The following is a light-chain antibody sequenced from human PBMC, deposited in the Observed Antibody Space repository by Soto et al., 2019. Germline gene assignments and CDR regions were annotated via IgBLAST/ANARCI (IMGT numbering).Light chain of an antibody. Sequence: EIVMTQSPATLALSPGERATRSCRSSQSVSSDYLSWYQQSPGQAPRLLIYGASTRATGIPARFSGSGSGTDFTLTVSSLQPEDFAIYYCQQDFKLPITFGQGTRLEIK. J-gene: IGKJ5*01. CDR3: QQDFKLPIT. V-gene: IGKV3D-7*01. CDR1: QSVSSDY. CDR2: GAS.